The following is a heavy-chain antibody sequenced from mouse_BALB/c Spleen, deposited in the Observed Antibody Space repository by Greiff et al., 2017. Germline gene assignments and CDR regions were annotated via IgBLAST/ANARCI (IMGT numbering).Heavy chain of an antibody. CDR3: AREDNWDDAMDY. D-gene: IGHD4-1*01. CDR1: GFNIKDTY. J-gene: IGHJ4*01. CDR2: IDPANGNT. Sequence: EVKLVESGAELVKPGASVKLSCTASGFNIKDTYMHWVKQRPEQGLEWIGRIDPANGNTKYDPKFQGKATITADTSSNTAYLQLSSLTSEDTAVYYCAREDNWDDAMDYWGQGTSVTVSS. V-gene: IGHV14-3*02.